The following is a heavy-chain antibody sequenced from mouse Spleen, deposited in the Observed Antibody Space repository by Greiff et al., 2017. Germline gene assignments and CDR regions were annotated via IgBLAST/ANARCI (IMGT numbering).Heavy chain of an antibody. CDR1: GYSFTGYT. CDR3: ARDYYGSSYVYYAMDY. V-gene: IGHV1-18*01. CDR2: INPYNGGT. Sequence: VQLKPSGPELVKPGASMKISCKASGYSFTGYTMNWVKQSHGKNLEWIGLINPYNGGTSYNQKFKGKATLTVDKSSSTAYMELLSLTSEDSAVYYCARDYYGSSYVYYAMDYWGQGTSVTVSS. D-gene: IGHD1-1*01. J-gene: IGHJ4*01.